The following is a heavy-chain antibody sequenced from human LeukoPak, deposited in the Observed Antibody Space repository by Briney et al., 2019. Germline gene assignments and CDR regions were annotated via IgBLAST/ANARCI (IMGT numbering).Heavy chain of an antibody. D-gene: IGHD2-2*01. CDR3: TTLSYAAAPT. CDR2: VRSETDGWTT. CDR1: GFTFSNAW. J-gene: IGHJ5*02. V-gene: IGHV3-15*01. Sequence: GGSLRLSCAASGFTFSNAWMSWVRQAPGKGLEWVSRVRSETDGWTTDYAAPVQGRFTISRDDSKNTLYLQMNSLETDDTAVYYCTTLSYAAAPTWGQGTLVTVSS.